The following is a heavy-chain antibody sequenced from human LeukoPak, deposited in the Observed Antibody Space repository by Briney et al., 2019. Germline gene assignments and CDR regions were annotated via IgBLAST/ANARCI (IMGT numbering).Heavy chain of an antibody. Sequence: GGSLRLSCVGSGFTFSRYWLNWVRQAPGKGLEWVANMNQDGSEIYYLDSVKGRFTISRDNAKNSVYLQMNGLKAEDTAVYHFVGGPGWVFHLWGRGTLVTVSS. CDR1: GFTFSRYW. CDR2: MNQDGSEI. V-gene: IGHV3-7*01. CDR3: VGGPGWVFHL. D-gene: IGHD6-19*01. J-gene: IGHJ2*01.